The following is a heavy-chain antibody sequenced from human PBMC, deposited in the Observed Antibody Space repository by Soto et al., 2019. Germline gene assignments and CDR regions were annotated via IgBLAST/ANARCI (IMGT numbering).Heavy chain of an antibody. Sequence: EVQLVESGGGLVQPGGSLRLSCAASGFTFSSYSMNWVRQAPGKGLEWVSYISSSSSTIYYADSVKGRFTISRDHAKNSWYRQMNSLRAGVTAVYYCARDLAAAILDYWGQGTLVTVSS. CDR2: ISSSSSTI. V-gene: IGHV3-48*01. D-gene: IGHD6-13*01. CDR1: GFTFSSYS. J-gene: IGHJ4*02. CDR3: ARDLAAAILDY.